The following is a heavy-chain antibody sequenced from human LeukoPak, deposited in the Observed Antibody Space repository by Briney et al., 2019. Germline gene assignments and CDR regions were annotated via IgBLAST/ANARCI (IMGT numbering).Heavy chain of an antibody. D-gene: IGHD3-10*01. V-gene: IGHV1-18*01. CDR3: ARAGFTMVRGSLDY. Sequence: ASVKVSCKASGYTFSSYGISWVRLAPGQGLEWIGWISGYNDKKKYAQKVQDRVTMTTDTSTSTAYMELRSLRSDDTAVYYCARAGFTMVRGSLDYWGQGTLVTVSS. CDR1: GYTFSSYG. CDR2: ISGYNDKK. J-gene: IGHJ4*02.